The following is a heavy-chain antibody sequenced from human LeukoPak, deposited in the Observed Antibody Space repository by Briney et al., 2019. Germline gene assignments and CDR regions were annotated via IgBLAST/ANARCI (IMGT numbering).Heavy chain of an antibody. CDR3: ARDLGWLQDF. CDR2: IKQDGSEK. D-gene: IGHD5-24*01. J-gene: IGHJ4*02. Sequence: PGGSLRLSCAASGFTFSDYYMSWIRQAPGKGLEWVANIKQDGSEKYYVDSVKGRFTISRDNAKNSLYLQMNSLRAEDTAVYYCARDLGWLQDFWGQGTLVTVSS. V-gene: IGHV3-7*01. CDR1: GFTFSDYY.